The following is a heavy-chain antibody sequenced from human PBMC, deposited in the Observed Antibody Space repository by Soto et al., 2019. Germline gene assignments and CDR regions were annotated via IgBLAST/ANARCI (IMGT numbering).Heavy chain of an antibody. V-gene: IGHV1-69*01. CDR3: ARGVGAYYFDY. CDR1: GGTFSTYA. Sequence: QVQLVQSGAEVKKPGSSVKVSCQASGGTFSTYAITWVRQAPGQGLEWLGGIIPIVGTTDYARKFQGRVTITAAESTSTVFIELSSLTSEDTAVYDCARGVGAYYFDYWGQGTLVTVSS. J-gene: IGHJ4*02. CDR2: IIPIVGTT. D-gene: IGHD1-26*01.